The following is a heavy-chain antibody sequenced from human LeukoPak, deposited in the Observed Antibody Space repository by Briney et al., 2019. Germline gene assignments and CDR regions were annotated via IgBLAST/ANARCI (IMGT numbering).Heavy chain of an antibody. Sequence: SETLSLTCAVYGGSFSGYYWSWIRQPPGKGLEWIGNIYQSGATYYTPSLKSRVTISVDTSKNQFSLNLSSVTAADTAVYYRARLTSNWYFDYWGQGTLVTVSS. D-gene: IGHD1-1*01. V-gene: IGHV4-34*01. CDR2: IYQSGAT. CDR3: ARLTSNWYFDY. CDR1: GGSFSGYY. J-gene: IGHJ4*02.